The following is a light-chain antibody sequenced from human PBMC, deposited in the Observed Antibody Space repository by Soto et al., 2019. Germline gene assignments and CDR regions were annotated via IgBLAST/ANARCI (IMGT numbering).Light chain of an antibody. CDR2: EVN. J-gene: IGLJ1*01. V-gene: IGLV2-8*01. CDR1: SSDVGGYNY. Sequence: QSVLTQPPSASGSPGQSVAISCTGTSSDVGGYNYVSWYQLHPGKAPKLMIYEVNMRPSGVPDRFSGSKSGNTASPTVSGLRAEDEADYYCSSYAGSKNYVFGTGTKVTVL. CDR3: SSYAGSKNYV.